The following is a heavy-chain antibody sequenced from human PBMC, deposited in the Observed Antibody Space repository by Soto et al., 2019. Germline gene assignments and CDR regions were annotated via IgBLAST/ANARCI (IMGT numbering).Heavy chain of an antibody. CDR3: ARGVVGVDTANYYFDY. D-gene: IGHD5-18*01. J-gene: IGHJ4*02. Sequence: SETLSLTCALYGGYFSAYYWSCIRQPPGTGLEWIGEINHSGRTSYSPSLKSRVPISVDTSKNRFSLKLSSVTAADTAVYYCARGVVGVDTANYYFDYCGQGTLVTVSS. CDR2: INHSGRT. CDR1: GGYFSAYY. V-gene: IGHV4-34*01.